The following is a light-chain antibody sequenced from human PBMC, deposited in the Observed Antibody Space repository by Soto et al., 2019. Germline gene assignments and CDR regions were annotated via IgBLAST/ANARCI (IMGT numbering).Light chain of an antibody. Sequence: EILLTQSPATLSLSPGQRATLSCRASQSISTYLAWYQQKPGQAPRLLIYDASKRATSIPARFSGSGSGTDFTLTISTQEVEDFAVYYCQQRSSWPLTFGGGTKVEI. CDR2: DAS. J-gene: IGKJ4*01. CDR1: QSISTY. CDR3: QQRSSWPLT. V-gene: IGKV3-11*01.